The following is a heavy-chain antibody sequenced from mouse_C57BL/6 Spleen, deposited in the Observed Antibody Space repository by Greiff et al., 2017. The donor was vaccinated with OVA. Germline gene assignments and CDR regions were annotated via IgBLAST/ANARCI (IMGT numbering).Heavy chain of an antibody. D-gene: IGHD2-1*01. CDR3: ARDGNYEDYAMDY. CDR1: GYAFSSSW. J-gene: IGHJ4*01. CDR2: IYPGDGDT. Sequence: VKLMESGPELVKPGASVKISCKASGYAFSSSWMNWVKQRPGKGLEWIGRIYPGDGDTNYNGKFKGKATLTADKSSSTAYMQLSSLTSEDSAVYFCARDGNYEDYAMDYWGQGTSVTVSS. V-gene: IGHV1-82*01.